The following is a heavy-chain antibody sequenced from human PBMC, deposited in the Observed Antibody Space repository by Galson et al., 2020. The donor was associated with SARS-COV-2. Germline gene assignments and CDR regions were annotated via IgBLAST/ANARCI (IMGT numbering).Heavy chain of an antibody. Sequence: ASVKVSCKASGYTFTSYDINWVRQATGQGLEWLGWINPDSGNTGYAQKFQGRVTLTRNTSISTAYMELSSLRSEDSAVYSCARAGLPVAIWVDPWGQGTLVTVSS. CDR1: GYTFTSYD. D-gene: IGHD2-2*01. CDR3: ARAGLPVAIWVDP. J-gene: IGHJ5*02. V-gene: IGHV1-8*01. CDR2: INPDSGNT.